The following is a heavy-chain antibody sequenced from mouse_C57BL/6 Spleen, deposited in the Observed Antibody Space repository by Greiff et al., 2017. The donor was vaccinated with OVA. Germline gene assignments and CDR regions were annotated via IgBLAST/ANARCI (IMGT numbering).Heavy chain of an antibody. Sequence: QVQLQQPGAELVKPGASVKLSCKASGYTFTSYWMQWVQQRPGQGLEWIGEIDPSDSYTNYNQKFKGKATLNVDTSSSTAYMQLSSLTSEGAAVYYCARGDPFDYWGKGTTLTVSS. V-gene: IGHV1-50*01. CDR1: GYTFTSYW. CDR3: ARGDPFDY. J-gene: IGHJ2*01. CDR2: IDPSDSYT.